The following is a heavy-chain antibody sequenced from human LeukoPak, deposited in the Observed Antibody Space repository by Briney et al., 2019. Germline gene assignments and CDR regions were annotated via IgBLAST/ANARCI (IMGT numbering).Heavy chain of an antibody. CDR1: GFSFSSYW. D-gene: IGHD3-9*01. CDR3: TTDYYYDILTGYYTPLDYFDY. CDR2: IKSKTDGGTT. Sequence: GGSLRLSCAASGFSFSSYWMSWVRQAPGKGLEWVGRIKSKTDGGTTDYAAPVKGRFTISRDDSKNTLYLQMNSLKTEDTAVYYCTTDYYYDILTGYYTPLDYFDYWGQGTLVTVSS. J-gene: IGHJ4*02. V-gene: IGHV3-15*01.